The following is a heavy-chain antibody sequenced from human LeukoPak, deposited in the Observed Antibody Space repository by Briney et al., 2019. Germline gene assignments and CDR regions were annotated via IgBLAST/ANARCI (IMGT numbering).Heavy chain of an antibody. CDR3: AREGRTAAGTKGGHYYYYYYMDV. CDR1: GYTFTSYD. V-gene: IGHV1-8*01. Sequence: GASVKVSCKASGYTFTSYDINWVRQATGQGLEWMGLMNPNSGNTGYAQKFQGRVTMTRNTSISTAYMELSSLRSEDTAVYYCAREGRTAAGTKGGHYYYYYYMDVWGKGTTVTISS. D-gene: IGHD6-13*01. J-gene: IGHJ6*03. CDR2: MNPNSGNT.